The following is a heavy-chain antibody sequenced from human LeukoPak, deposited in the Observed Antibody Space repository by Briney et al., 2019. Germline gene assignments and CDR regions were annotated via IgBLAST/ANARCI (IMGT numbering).Heavy chain of an antibody. V-gene: IGHV4-59*08. Sequence: SETLSLTCTVSGDSISNYYWSWIRQPPGKGLEWIGYISYSGITNYNPSLKSRVTISLDTSKNHFSLKMRSVTAADTAVYYCARGLYPDDAFDIWGQGTMVTFSS. D-gene: IGHD3-16*02. CDR3: ARGLYPDDAFDI. CDR1: GDSISNYY. CDR2: ISYSGIT. J-gene: IGHJ3*02.